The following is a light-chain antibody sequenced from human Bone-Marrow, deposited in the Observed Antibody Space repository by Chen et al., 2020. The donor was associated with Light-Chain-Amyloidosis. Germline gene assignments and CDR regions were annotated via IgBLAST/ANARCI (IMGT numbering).Light chain of an antibody. V-gene: IGLV3-25*03. J-gene: IGLJ2*01. CDR3: QSADSSGTYEVI. CDR1: DLPTKH. Sequence: SYELTQPPSVSVSPGQTARTTCSGDDLPTKHAHWYQQKPGQAPVLVIHRDTERPSGISERFSGSSSGTTATLTISGVQAEDEADYHCQSADSSGTYEVIFGGGTKLTVL. CDR2: RDT.